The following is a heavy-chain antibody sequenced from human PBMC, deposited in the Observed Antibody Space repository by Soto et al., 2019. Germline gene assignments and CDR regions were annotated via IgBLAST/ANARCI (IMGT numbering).Heavy chain of an antibody. J-gene: IGHJ4*02. Sequence: QVQLVQSGAEEKKPGASVKVSCKASGYTFTSYAMHWARQAPGQRLEWMGWINAGNGNTKYSQKFQGRVTITRDTSASTAYMELSSLRSEDTAVYYCARAPGGSSSFVDYWGQGTLVTVSS. CDR3: ARAPGGSSSFVDY. D-gene: IGHD6-6*01. CDR2: INAGNGNT. V-gene: IGHV1-3*05. CDR1: GYTFTSYA.